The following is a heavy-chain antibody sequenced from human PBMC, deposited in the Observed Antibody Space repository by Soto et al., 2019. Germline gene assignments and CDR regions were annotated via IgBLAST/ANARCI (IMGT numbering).Heavy chain of an antibody. Sequence: QVHLVQSGAEVKKPGSSVKVSCKISGGTFTTYTITWLRQAPGQGLEWMGRIRPVLGVANHAPRFRGRITITADKATSTAYMELSSLRSDDTAVFYFAIPNNPNIDPGRDFFEFWGQGTLVTVSS. V-gene: IGHV1-69*02. CDR3: AIPNNPNIDPGRDFFEF. CDR2: IRPVLGVA. CDR1: GGTFTTYT. J-gene: IGHJ4*02. D-gene: IGHD1-26*01.